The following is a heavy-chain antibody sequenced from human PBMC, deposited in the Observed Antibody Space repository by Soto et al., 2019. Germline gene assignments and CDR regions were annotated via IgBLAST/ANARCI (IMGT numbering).Heavy chain of an antibody. V-gene: IGHV4-31*03. D-gene: IGHD3-22*01. Sequence: SSETLSLTCTVSGGSISSGTFYWSWFRQHPGKGLEWIGYIYYTGNTYYNPSLKSRLTISVDTSKNQFSLTLSSVTAADTAVYYCARVGRVSNGGYLDYWGQGTLVT. CDR3: ARVGRVSNGGYLDY. CDR1: GGSISSGTFY. CDR2: IYYTGNT. J-gene: IGHJ4*02.